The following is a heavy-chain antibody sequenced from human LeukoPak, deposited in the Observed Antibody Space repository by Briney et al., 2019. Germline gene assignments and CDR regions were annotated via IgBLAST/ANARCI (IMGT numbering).Heavy chain of an antibody. CDR2: INPNSGGT. V-gene: IGHV1-2*02. CDR3: ARGDIVVVTATVNWFDP. D-gene: IGHD2-21*02. CDR1: GYTFTGYY. J-gene: IGHJ5*02. Sequence: GASVKVSCKASGYTFTGYYMHWVRQAPGQGLEWMGWINPNSGGTNYAQKFQGRVTMTRDTSISTAYMELSRLRSDDTAVYYCARGDIVVVTATVNWFDPWGQGTLVTVSS.